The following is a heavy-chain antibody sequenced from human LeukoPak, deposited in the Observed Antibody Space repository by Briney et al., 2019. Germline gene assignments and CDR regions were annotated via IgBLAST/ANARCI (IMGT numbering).Heavy chain of an antibody. CDR3: ARGFGSYYMDY. Sequence: GGSLRLSCAASGFTFSSYAMSWVRQAPGKGLEWVSVIYSGGSTYYADSVKGRFTISRDNSKNTLYLQMNSLRAEDTAVYYCARGFGSYYMDYWGQGTLVTVSS. J-gene: IGHJ4*02. CDR1: GFTFSSYA. V-gene: IGHV3-53*01. D-gene: IGHD1-26*01. CDR2: IYSGGST.